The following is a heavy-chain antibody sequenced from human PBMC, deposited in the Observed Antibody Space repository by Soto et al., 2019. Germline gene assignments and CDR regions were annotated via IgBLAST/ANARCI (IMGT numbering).Heavy chain of an antibody. V-gene: IGHV1-46*01. CDR2: INPSGGST. J-gene: IGHJ6*02. CDR3: ARDRLVLRFLEWFHYYGMDV. D-gene: IGHD3-3*01. CDR1: GYTFTSYY. Sequence: XSVKVSCKASGYTFTSYYMHWVRQAPGQGLEWMGIINPSGGSTSYAQKFQGRVTMTRDTSTSTVYMELSSLRSEDTAVYYCARDRLVLRFLEWFHYYGMDVWGQGTTVTVSS.